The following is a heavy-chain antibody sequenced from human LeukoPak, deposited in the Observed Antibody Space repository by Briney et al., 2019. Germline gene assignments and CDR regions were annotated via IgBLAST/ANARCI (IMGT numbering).Heavy chain of an antibody. V-gene: IGHV1-18*01. D-gene: IGHD4-23*01. CDR2: ISANSGNT. CDR1: GYTFTTNG. Sequence: ASVKVSCKTSGYTFTTNGISWVRQAPGQGLEWMGWISANSGNTNYAQKYQGRVTMTTDTSASTVYMELRSLRSDDTAVYYCARDRWYTFDNWGQRTLITVSS. CDR3: ARDRWYTFDN. J-gene: IGHJ4*02.